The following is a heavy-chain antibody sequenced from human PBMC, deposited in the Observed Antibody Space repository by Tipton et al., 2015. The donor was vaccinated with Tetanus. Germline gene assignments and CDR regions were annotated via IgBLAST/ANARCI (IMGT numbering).Heavy chain of an antibody. V-gene: IGHV3-33*01. CDR3: AREADCSGGSCFSGGFDN. CDR1: GFIFSSYG. CDR2: SWYDGTDK. J-gene: IGHJ4*02. Sequence: SLRLSCAASGFIFSSYGIHWVRQAPGKGLEWVAVSWYDGTDKYYADSVKGRFTISRDNSKNTLYRQMNSLRAEDTAVYYCAREADCSGGSCFSGGFDNWGQGTQVTVSS. D-gene: IGHD2-15*01.